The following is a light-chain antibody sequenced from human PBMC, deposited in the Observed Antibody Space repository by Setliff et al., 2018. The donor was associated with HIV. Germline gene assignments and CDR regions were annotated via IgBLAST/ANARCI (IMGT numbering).Light chain of an antibody. CDR3: CSNPGSNTFV. CDR2: QAT. CDR1: SSDIGRYNL. Sequence: QPVLAQPASVSGSPGQSITISCTGTSSDIGRYNLVSWYQQYPGKAPKLMIYQATRRPSGVPNRFSGSKSGNVASLTISGLQAEDEADYYCCSNPGSNTFVFGTGTKVTVL. J-gene: IGLJ1*01. V-gene: IGLV2-23*02.